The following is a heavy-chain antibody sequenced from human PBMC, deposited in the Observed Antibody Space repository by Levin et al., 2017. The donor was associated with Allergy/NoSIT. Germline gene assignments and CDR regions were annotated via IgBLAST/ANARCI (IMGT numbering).Heavy chain of an antibody. V-gene: IGHV3-30*04. CDR3: ATLTLRRGYSSGWHQSGGGDDAFDI. D-gene: IGHD6-19*01. J-gene: IGHJ3*02. Sequence: GGSLRLSCAASGFTFSSYAMHWVRQAPGKGLEWVAVISYDGSNKYYADSVKGRFTISRDNSKNTLYLQMNSLRAEDTAVYYCATLTLRRGYSSGWHQSGGGDDAFDIWGQGTMVTVSS. CDR1: GFTFSSYA. CDR2: ISYDGSNK.